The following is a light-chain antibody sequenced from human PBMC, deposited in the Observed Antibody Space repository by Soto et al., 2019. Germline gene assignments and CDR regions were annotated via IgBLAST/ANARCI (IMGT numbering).Light chain of an antibody. J-gene: IGKJ5*01. V-gene: IGKV3-15*01. Sequence: EVVLTQSPDTLSLSPGERATLSCRASQTVSTSFLAWYQQRPGQAPRLLIYFASTRATDIPARFSGSGSGTEFTLTISSLQSEDFAVYYCQQYNNWPHTFGQGTRLEIK. CDR1: QTVSTSF. CDR2: FAS. CDR3: QQYNNWPHT.